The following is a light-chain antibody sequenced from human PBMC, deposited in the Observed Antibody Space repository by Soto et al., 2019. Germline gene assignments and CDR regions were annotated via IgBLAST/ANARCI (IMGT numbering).Light chain of an antibody. CDR2: GAS. CDR3: QRYGSSPPWT. CDR1: QSVSSNF. J-gene: IGKJ1*01. Sequence: EIVLTQSPGTLSLSPGERATLSCRASQSVSSNFLAWYQQKPGQAPRLLIYGASSRATGIPDRFSGSGSGTDVTLTISRLEPEDFAVYYCQRYGSSPPWTFGQGTKVEIK. V-gene: IGKV3-20*01.